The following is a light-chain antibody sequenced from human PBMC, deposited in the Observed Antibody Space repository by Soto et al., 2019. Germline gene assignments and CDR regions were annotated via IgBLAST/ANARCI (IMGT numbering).Light chain of an antibody. V-gene: IGLV1-51*01. J-gene: IGLJ2*01. Sequence: QSVLTQPPSVSAAPGQKVTISCSGGRSNIGDNSVSWYQQLPGEAPKLLIDDNDLRPSGIPDRFSGSRSGNTASLTISGLQAEDEADYYCSSYARNRDVVFGGGTKLTVL. CDR1: RSNIGDNS. CDR3: SSYARNRDVV. CDR2: DND.